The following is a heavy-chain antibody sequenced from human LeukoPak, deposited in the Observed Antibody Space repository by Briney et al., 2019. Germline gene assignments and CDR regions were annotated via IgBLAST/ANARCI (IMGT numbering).Heavy chain of an antibody. CDR1: GYTFTGHY. CDR3: ARRGSHCSGSSCYGTFDY. CDR2: INPNRGGT. D-gene: IGHD2-15*01. J-gene: IGHJ4*02. V-gene: IGHV1-2*02. Sequence: ASVKVSCKASGYTFTGHYMHWVRQAPGQGLEWMGWINPNRGGTNYAQKFQGRVTMTRDTSISTAYMELSSLRSDDTAVYYCARRGSHCSGSSCYGTFDYWGQGTLVTVSS.